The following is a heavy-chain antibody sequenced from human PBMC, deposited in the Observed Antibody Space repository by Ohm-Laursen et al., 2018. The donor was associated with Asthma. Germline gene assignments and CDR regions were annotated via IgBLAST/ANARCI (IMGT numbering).Heavy chain of an antibody. J-gene: IGHJ1*01. V-gene: IGHV3-30-3*01. CDR1: GFTFSSYS. CDR2: ISYDGSNQ. CDR3: ARIGPEWELPGREYSLIH. D-gene: IGHD1-26*01. Sequence: SLRLSCTASGFTFSSYSMHWVRRAPDKGLEWVAVISYDGSNQYYADSVKGRFTTSRDNAKNLVYLQMDGLRVDDTALYYCARIGPEWELPGREYSLIHWGQGTLVTVSS.